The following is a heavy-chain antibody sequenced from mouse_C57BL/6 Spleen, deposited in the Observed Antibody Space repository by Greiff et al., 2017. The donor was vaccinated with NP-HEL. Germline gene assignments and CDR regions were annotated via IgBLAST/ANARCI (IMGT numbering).Heavy chain of an antibody. CDR2: IRSKSSNYAT. J-gene: IGHJ2*01. Sequence: ELQRVESGGGLVQPKGSLKLSCAASGFTFNTYAMHWVRQAPGKGLEWVARIRSKSSNYATYYADSVKDRFTISRDDSQSMLYLQMNNLKTEDTAMYYCVRGGSLYYDYDPLDYWGQGTTLTVSS. V-gene: IGHV10-3*01. D-gene: IGHD2-4*01. CDR3: VRGGSLYYDYDPLDY. CDR1: GFTFNTYA.